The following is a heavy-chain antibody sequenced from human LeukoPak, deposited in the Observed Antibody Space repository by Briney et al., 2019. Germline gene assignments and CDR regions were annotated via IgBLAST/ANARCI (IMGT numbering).Heavy chain of an antibody. J-gene: IGHJ6*03. D-gene: IGHD1-7*01. Sequence: ASVKVSCKASGYTFTSYDINWVRQATGQGLEWMGWMNPNSGNTGYAQKFQGRVTMTRNTSISTAYMELSSLKASDTAMYYCARNNRENWNSLHSYYYMDVWGKGTTVTVSS. CDR3: ARNNRENWNSLHSYYYMDV. CDR1: GYTFTSYD. CDR2: MNPNSGNT. V-gene: IGHV1-8*01.